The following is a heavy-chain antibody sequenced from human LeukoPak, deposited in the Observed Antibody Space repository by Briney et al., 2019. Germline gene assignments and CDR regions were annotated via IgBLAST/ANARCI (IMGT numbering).Heavy chain of an antibody. Sequence: PGGSLRLSCAASGFTFSDYSMIWVRQAPGKGLEWVSSFTSSSNYIYYAEPVKGRFAISRDNAKNSLYLQMNSLRAEDTAVYYCARGYTGTLDYWGQGTLVTVSS. CDR3: ARGYTGTLDY. V-gene: IGHV3-21*01. D-gene: IGHD1-1*01. CDR2: FTSSSNYI. CDR1: GFTFSDYS. J-gene: IGHJ4*02.